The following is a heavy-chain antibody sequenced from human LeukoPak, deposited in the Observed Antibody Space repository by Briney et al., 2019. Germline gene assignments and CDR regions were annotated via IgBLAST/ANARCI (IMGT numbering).Heavy chain of an antibody. CDR2: ISYDGSNK. Sequence: GRSLRLSCAASGFTFSSYVMHWVRQAPGKGLEWVAVISYDGSNKYYADSVKGRFTISRDNSKNTLYLQMNSLRAEDTAVYYCAKDAYYYDSSGYTQGVFSYYYYGMDVWGQGTTVTVSS. CDR3: AKDAYYYDSSGYTQGVFSYYYYGMDV. CDR1: GFTFSSYV. D-gene: IGHD3-22*01. V-gene: IGHV3-30-3*01. J-gene: IGHJ6*02.